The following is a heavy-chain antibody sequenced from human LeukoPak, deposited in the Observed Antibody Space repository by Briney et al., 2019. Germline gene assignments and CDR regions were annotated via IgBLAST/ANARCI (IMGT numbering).Heavy chain of an antibody. CDR2: INPYNGNT. D-gene: IGHD4-17*01. CDR1: GYTFTSYG. CDR3: AREIYGRFDY. V-gene: IGHV1-18*01. Sequence: ASVKVSCKASGYTFTSYGISWVRQAPGQGLECMGWINPYNGNTNYALKVRGTVTMTTDTSTSTAYLELRSLRSDDTAIYYCAREIYGRFDYWGQGTLATVSS. J-gene: IGHJ4*02.